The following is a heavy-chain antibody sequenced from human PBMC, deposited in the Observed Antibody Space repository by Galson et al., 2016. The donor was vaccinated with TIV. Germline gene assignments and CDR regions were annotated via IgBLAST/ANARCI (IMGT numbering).Heavy chain of an antibody. Sequence: PALVKPTQTLTLTCTFSGFSLNSNGVGVGWIRQPPGKALEWLALIYWDNDERYSPSLKNRLTISKDTSKNQVVLRMTSMDPVETATYYCAHRRRDNGVWYTLDYWGQGILVTVSS. CDR1: GFSLNSNGVG. J-gene: IGHJ4*02. CDR3: AHRRRDNGVWYTLDY. V-gene: IGHV2-5*02. CDR2: IYWDNDE. D-gene: IGHD2-8*01.